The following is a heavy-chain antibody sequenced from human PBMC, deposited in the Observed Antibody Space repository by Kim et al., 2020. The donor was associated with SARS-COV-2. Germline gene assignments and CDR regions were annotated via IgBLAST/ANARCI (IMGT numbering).Heavy chain of an antibody. J-gene: IGHJ4*02. CDR3: ARGAYDSSGYSVDY. D-gene: IGHD3-22*01. V-gene: IGHV1-18*01. Sequence: AQKLQGRVTMTTDTSTSTAYMELRSLRSDDTAVYYCARGAYDSSGYSVDYWGQGTLVTVSS.